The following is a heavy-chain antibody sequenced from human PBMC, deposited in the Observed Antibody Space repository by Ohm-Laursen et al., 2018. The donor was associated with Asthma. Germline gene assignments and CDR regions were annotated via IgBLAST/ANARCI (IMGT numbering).Heavy chain of an antibody. Sequence: TLSLTCAVSGDSINSGNNYWSWIRQHPGKGLEWIGYIYYSGLTYSNPSLRSRVTTSVDTSKNQFSLNLTSVTAADTAVYYCARGSFYFESTGYYFFDHWGQGALVTVSS. CDR2: IYYSGLT. CDR3: ARGSFYFESTGYYFFDH. D-gene: IGHD3-22*01. V-gene: IGHV4-31*11. J-gene: IGHJ4*02. CDR1: GDSINSGNNY.